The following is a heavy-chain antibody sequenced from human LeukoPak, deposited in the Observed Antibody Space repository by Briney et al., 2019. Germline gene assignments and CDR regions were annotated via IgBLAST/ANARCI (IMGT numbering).Heavy chain of an antibody. Sequence: ASVKVSCKASGYTFTSYGISWVRQAPGQGLEWMGWINPNSGGTNYAQKFQGRVTMTRDTSISTAYMELSRLRSDDTAVYYCARDSGIVATISINDYWGQGTLVTVSS. V-gene: IGHV1-2*02. CDR2: INPNSGGT. CDR1: GYTFTSYG. CDR3: ARDSGIVATISINDY. D-gene: IGHD5-12*01. J-gene: IGHJ4*02.